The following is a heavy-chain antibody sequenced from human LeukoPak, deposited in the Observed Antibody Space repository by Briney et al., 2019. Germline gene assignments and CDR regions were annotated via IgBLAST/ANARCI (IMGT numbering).Heavy chain of an antibody. CDR3: AKDRSGSGYFDN. CDR1: GFTFSTNA. Sequence: PGGFLRLSCAASGFTFSTNAMSWVRQAPGKGLEWVSRISSTGGTTEYADSVKGRFTISRDTSKNTLYLQMNSLRLEDTAIYYCAKDRSGSGYFDNWGQGTLVTVSS. V-gene: IGHV3-23*01. D-gene: IGHD3-10*01. J-gene: IGHJ4*02. CDR2: ISSTGGTT.